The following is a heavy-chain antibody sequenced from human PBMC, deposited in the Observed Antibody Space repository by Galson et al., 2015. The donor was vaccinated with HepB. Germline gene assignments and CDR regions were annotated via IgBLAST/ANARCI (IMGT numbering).Heavy chain of an antibody. CDR2: IRSKTYGGTT. J-gene: IGHJ4*02. V-gene: IGHV3-49*03. CDR3: TRAGNDNFSYTSVWYEPFDY. D-gene: IGHD6-13*01. CDR1: GFIFGDYT. Sequence: SLRLSCAASGFIFGDYTMSWFRQAPGKGLEWVGFIRSKTYGGTTEYAASVKGRFTISRDDSKSIAYLQMNSLKTEDTAVYYCTRAGNDNFSYTSVWYEPFDYWGQGTLVTVSS.